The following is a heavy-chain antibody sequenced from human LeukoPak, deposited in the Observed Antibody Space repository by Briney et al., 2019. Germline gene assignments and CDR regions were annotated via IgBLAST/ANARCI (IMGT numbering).Heavy chain of an antibody. CDR1: GFTVSSNY. Sequence: GGSLRLXCAASGFTVSSNYMSWVRQAPGKGLEWVSVIYSGGSTYYADSVKGRFTISRDNSKNTLYLQMNSLRAEDTAVYYCARERESSGWYPYYFGYWGQGTLVTVSS. V-gene: IGHV3-53*01. CDR3: ARERESSGWYPYYFGY. D-gene: IGHD6-19*01. J-gene: IGHJ4*02. CDR2: IYSGGST.